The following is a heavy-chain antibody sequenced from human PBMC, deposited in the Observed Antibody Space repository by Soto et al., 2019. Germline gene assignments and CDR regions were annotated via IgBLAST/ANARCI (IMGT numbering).Heavy chain of an antibody. CDR1: GFTFSSFE. V-gene: IGHV3-48*03. D-gene: IGHD6-6*01. Sequence: GGSLRLSCVGSGFTFSSFEMNWVRQTPGKGLEWLSYIGRSGETIYYADSVKGRFTISRDNAKSSLFLQMTGQRDEDTGIYYCARDSRGGAARRPTFYYWGRGTLVTVSS. CDR3: ARDSRGGAARRPTFYY. J-gene: IGHJ4*02. CDR2: IGRSGETI.